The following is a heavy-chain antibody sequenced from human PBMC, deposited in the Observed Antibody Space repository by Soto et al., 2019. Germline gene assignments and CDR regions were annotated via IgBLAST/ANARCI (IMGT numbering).Heavy chain of an antibody. D-gene: IGHD1-26*01. CDR3: ATAGRSVGATLYYYYYGMDV. CDR1: GYTLTELS. Sequence: GASVKVSCKVSGYTLTELSMHWVRQAPGKGLEWMGGFDPEDGETIYAQKFQGRVTMTEDTSTDTAYMELSSLRSEDTAVYYCATAGRSVGATLYYYYYGMDVWGHGTTVTVSS. J-gene: IGHJ6*02. V-gene: IGHV1-24*01. CDR2: FDPEDGET.